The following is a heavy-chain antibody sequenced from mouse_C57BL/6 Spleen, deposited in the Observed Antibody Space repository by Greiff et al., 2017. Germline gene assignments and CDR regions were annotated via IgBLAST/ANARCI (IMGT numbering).Heavy chain of an antibody. Sequence: QVQLKQSGPGLVQPSQSLSITCTVSGFSLTSYGVHWVRQPPGTGLEWLGVIWSGGSTDYNAAFISRLSISKDNSKSQVFFKMNSLQADDTAIYYCAKNYYYGSSPAWFAYWGQGTLVTVSA. J-gene: IGHJ3*01. CDR1: GFSLTSYG. V-gene: IGHV2-4*01. D-gene: IGHD1-1*01. CDR3: AKNYYYGSSPAWFAY. CDR2: IWSGGST.